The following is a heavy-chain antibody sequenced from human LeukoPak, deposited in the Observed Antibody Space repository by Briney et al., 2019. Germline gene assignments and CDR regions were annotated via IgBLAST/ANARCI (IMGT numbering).Heavy chain of an antibody. CDR2: ISPYNGNT. J-gene: IGHJ4*02. D-gene: IGHD6-6*01. V-gene: IGHV1-18*01. CDR3: ARDIAALVAANFDY. CDR1: GYTFTSYG. Sequence: ASVKVSCKAYGYTFTSYGISWVRQAPGQGLEWMGWISPYNGNTNSAQKLQGRVTMTTDTSASTAYMELRNLRSDDTAVYYCARDIAALVAANFDYWGQGTLVTVSS.